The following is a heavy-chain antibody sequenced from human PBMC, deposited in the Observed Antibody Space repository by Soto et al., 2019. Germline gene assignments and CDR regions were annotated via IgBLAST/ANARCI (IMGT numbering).Heavy chain of an antibody. J-gene: IGHJ4*02. CDR2: INPNSGET. CDR3: ARVDGDSYGLGGNY. V-gene: IGHV1-2*02. CDR1: GYTFTAHY. D-gene: IGHD5-18*01. Sequence: QVQLVQSGAEVRKPGASVKGSCKASGYTFTAHYMHWVRQAPGQGLEWVGCINPNSGETDSAQEFQGRVTMTRDTSINTAYMELSRLRSDDTAVYYCARVDGDSYGLGGNYWAQGSLVTVS.